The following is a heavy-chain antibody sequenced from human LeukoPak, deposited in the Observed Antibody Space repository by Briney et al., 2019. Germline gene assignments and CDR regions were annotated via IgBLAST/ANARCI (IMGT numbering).Heavy chain of an antibody. J-gene: IGHJ5*02. Sequence: GGSLRLSCAASGFSFSSYAMNWVRQAPGKGLEWCAGISGSGRGTYYADSVKGWFSISRDNINNKLYLEMGSLRADDTAVYYCASQEYHWGKGTLVTVS. CDR3: ASQEYH. CDR1: GFSFSSYA. D-gene: IGHD3-10*01. V-gene: IGHV3-23*01. CDR2: ISGSGRGT.